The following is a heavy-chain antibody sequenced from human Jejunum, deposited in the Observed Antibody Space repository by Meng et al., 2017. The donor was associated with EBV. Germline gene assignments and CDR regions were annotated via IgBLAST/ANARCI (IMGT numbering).Heavy chain of an antibody. D-gene: IGHD3-22*01. Sequence: QVPLTEPGPRLAKRSGTLSLTCVVSGGSISDNDWWRWVRQPPGKGLEWLGEIYHGGGTNYNPSLESRVTISVDKSKNQFSLKLNSVTVADTAVYYCAGNGYYALEYWGPGILVTVSS. CDR3: AGNGYYALEY. V-gene: IGHV4-4*02. J-gene: IGHJ4*02. CDR1: GGSISDNDW. CDR2: IYHGGGT.